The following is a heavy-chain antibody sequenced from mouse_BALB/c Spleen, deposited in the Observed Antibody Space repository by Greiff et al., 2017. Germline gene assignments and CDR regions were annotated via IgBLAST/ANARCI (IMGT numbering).Heavy chain of an antibody. CDR3: ARSEVYYRDDCAMAY. CDR1: GYTFTDYW. Sequence: QVQLQQPGAELVMPGASVKMSCKASGYTFTDYWMHWVKQRPGQGLEWIGAIDTSDSYTSYNQKFKGKATLTVGESSSTAYMQLSSLTSEDSAVYYCARSEVYYRDDCAMAYWGQGTSVTVSA. V-gene: IGHV1-69*01. CDR2: IDTSDSYT. D-gene: IGHD2-14*01. J-gene: IGHJ4*01.